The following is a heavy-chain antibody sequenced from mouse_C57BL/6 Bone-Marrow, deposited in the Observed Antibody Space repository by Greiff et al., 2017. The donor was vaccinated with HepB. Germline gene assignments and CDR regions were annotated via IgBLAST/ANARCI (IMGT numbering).Heavy chain of an antibody. J-gene: IGHJ4*01. V-gene: IGHV1-81*01. CDR1: GYTFTSYG. D-gene: IGHD1-1*01. CDR2: IYPRSGNT. Sequence: QVQLKESGAELARPGASVKLSCKASGYTFTSYGISWVKQRTGQGLEWIGEIYPRSGNTYYNEKFKGKATLTADKSSSTAYMELRSLTSEDSAVYFCARCWADCYGNAMDYWGQGTSVTVSS. CDR3: ARCWADCYGNAMDY.